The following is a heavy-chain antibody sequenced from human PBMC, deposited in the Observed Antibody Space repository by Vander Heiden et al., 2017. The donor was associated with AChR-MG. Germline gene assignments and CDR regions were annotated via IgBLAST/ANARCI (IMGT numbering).Heavy chain of an antibody. CDR1: GYRFTSHW. Sequence: EVQLVQSGAEVQKPGESLTISCQVSGYRFTSHWIGWVCQMPGKGLEWMGIIYPGDSDTRYSTSVQGQVTISADKSISTAYLQWSSLKASDTAMYYGARRQNGERRLSKQYNWFDPWGQGTLVTVSS. D-gene: IGHD1-1*01. CDR3: ARRQNGERRLSKQYNWFDP. CDR2: IYPGDSDT. V-gene: IGHV5-51*01. J-gene: IGHJ5*02.